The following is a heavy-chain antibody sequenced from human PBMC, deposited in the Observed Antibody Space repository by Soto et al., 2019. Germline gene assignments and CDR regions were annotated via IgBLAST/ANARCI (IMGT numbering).Heavy chain of an antibody. CDR1: GDSISSGGYY. J-gene: IGHJ4*02. Sequence: SETLSLTCTVSGDSISSGGYYWSWIRQHPGKGLEWIGYIYYSGSTYYNPSLKSRVTISLDTSKNQFSLKLTSVTAADTAVYYCARDWSRAGYFDYWGQGTLVTV. V-gene: IGHV4-31*03. D-gene: IGHD6-13*01. CDR2: IYYSGST. CDR3: ARDWSRAGYFDY.